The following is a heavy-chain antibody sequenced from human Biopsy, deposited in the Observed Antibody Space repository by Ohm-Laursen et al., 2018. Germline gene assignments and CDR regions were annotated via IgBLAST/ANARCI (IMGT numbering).Heavy chain of an antibody. CDR3: AATSTLYYYYYAMDV. V-gene: IGHV1-58*01. CDR1: GFTFSSSA. CDR2: IVVGSGHT. J-gene: IGHJ6*02. Sequence: SVTVSCKASGFTFSSSAVQWVRQARGQRLEWIGWIVVGSGHTNYAQKVQERVTITRDMSTSTAYMELTSLRTEDTAVYYCAATSTLYYYYYAMDVWDQGTTITVSS.